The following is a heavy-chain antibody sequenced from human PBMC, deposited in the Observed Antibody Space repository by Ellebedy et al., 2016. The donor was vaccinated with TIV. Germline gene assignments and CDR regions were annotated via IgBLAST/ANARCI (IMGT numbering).Heavy chain of an antibody. CDR1: GDSVSGNSVA. J-gene: IGHJ5*02. CDR2: TYYRFKWYT. D-gene: IGHD3-10*01. Sequence: SQTLSLTCXISGDSVSGNSVAWSWIRQSPSRGLEWLGRTYYRFKWYTYYAESVQSRLTINPDTSKNQFSLQLNSVTPEDTAVYYCARDFTTVRGVMSPFDHWGQGILVTVSS. CDR3: ARDFTTVRGVMSPFDH. V-gene: IGHV6-1*01.